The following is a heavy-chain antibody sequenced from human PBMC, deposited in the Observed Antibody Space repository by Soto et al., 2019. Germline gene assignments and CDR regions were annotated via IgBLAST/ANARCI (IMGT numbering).Heavy chain of an antibody. CDR3: SRGLDRDSNGYPGY. CDR2: IYYNGNT. V-gene: IGHV4-31*03. D-gene: IGHD6-19*01. CDR1: GGSISSGGYY. Sequence: SQTLSLTCTVSGGSISSGGYYWSWIRQHPGKGLEWIGYIYYNGNTYYNPSLKSRVTISVDTARNQFSLRLSSVTAADTAVYFCSRGLDRDSNGYPGYWGQGTLGTVSS. J-gene: IGHJ4*02.